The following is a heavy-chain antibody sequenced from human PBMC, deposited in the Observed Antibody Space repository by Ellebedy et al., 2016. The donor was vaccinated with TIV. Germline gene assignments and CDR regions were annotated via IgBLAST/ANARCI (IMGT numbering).Heavy chain of an antibody. CDR2: ITGTSSHI. Sequence: GGSLRLXXAASGFTFSTYPMHWVRQAPGKGLEWVSTITGTSSHIYYADSVKGRFTISRDNAKNSLYLQMNSLRAEDTAVYYCARGAGILTGPDYWGQGTLVTVSS. CDR3: ARGAGILTGPDY. J-gene: IGHJ4*02. V-gene: IGHV3-21*01. D-gene: IGHD3-9*01. CDR1: GFTFSTYP.